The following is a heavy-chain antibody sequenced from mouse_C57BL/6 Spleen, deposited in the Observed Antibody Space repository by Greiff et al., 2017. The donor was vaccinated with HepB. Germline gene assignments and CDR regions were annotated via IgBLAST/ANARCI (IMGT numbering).Heavy chain of an antibody. CDR3: ARDTTVVARYFDV. CDR1: GFTFSDYG. V-gene: IGHV5-17*01. D-gene: IGHD1-1*01. Sequence: EVHLLESGGGLVKPGGSLKLSCAASGFTFSDYGMHWVRQAPEKGLEWVAYISSGSSTIYYADTVKGRFTISRDNAKNTLFLQMTSLRSEDTAMYYCARDTTVVARYFDVWGTGTTVTVSS. CDR2: ISSGSSTI. J-gene: IGHJ1*03.